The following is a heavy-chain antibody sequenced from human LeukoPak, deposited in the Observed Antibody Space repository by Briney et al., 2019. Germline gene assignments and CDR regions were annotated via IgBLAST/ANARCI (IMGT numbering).Heavy chain of an antibody. CDR2: FDPEDGET. J-gene: IGHJ3*02. Sequence: ASVKVSCKVSGYTLTELSMHWVRQAPGKGLEWMGGFDPEDGETIYAQKFQGRVTITADESTSTAYMELSSLRSEDTAVYYCARESAMVDAFDIWGQGTMVTVSS. D-gene: IGHD5-18*01. CDR3: ARESAMVDAFDI. CDR1: GYTLTELS. V-gene: IGHV1-24*01.